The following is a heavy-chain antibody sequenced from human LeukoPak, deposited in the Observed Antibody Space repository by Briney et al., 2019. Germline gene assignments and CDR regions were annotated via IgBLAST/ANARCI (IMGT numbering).Heavy chain of an antibody. Sequence: ASVKVSCKASGYTFTGYYVHWVRQAPGQGLEWMGWINPNSGGTDYAQKFQGRVTMTRDTSISTAYMELSRLRSDDTAVYYCARGDHYDVLTGFQTPSHLSDYWGQGTLVTVSS. J-gene: IGHJ4*02. V-gene: IGHV1-2*02. CDR1: GYTFTGYY. CDR3: ARGDHYDVLTGFQTPSHLSDY. D-gene: IGHD3-9*01. CDR2: INPNSGGT.